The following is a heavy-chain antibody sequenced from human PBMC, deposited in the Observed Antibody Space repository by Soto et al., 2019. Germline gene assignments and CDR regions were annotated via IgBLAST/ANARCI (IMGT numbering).Heavy chain of an antibody. CDR1: GYTFTSYG. Sequence: QVQLVQSGAEVKKPGASVKVSCKASGYTFTSYGISWVRQAPVQGLAWMGWISAYNCNTNYAQKLQGRVTMTTDTSTSTAYMELRSLRSDDTAVYYCARDYKYSSSPPPRDHSHAFDIWGQGTMVTLSS. D-gene: IGHD6-6*01. V-gene: IGHV1-18*01. CDR2: ISAYNCNT. CDR3: ARDYKYSSSPPPRDHSHAFDI. J-gene: IGHJ3*02.